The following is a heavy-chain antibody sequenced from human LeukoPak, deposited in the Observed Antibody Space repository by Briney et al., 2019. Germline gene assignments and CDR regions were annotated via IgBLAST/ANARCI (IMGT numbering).Heavy chain of an antibody. Sequence: SVKVSCKASGGTFSSYAISWVRQAPGQGLELMGGIIPIFGTANYAQKFQGRVTITADESTSTAYMELSSLRSEDTAVYYCASLGDYYDSSGYYLDWGQGTLVTVSS. J-gene: IGHJ4*02. CDR3: ASLGDYYDSSGYYLD. D-gene: IGHD3-22*01. CDR1: GGTFSSYA. CDR2: IIPIFGTA. V-gene: IGHV1-69*13.